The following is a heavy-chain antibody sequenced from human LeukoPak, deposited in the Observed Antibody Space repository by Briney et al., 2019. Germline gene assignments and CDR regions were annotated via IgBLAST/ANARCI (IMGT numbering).Heavy chain of an antibody. CDR1: GGSFSGYY. J-gene: IGHJ4*02. CDR3: AREPPGGRFFDY. D-gene: IGHD3-16*01. V-gene: IGHV4-34*01. Sequence: SETLSLTCAVYGGSFSGYYWSWIRQPPGKGLEWIGEINHSGSTNYNPSLKSRVTISVDTSKNQFSLKLSSVTAPDTAVYYCAREPPGGRFFDYWGQGTLVTVSS. CDR2: INHSGST.